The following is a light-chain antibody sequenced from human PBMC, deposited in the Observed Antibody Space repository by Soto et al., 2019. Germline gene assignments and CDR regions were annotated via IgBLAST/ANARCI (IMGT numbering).Light chain of an antibody. CDR3: QQYNSWPPIT. J-gene: IGKJ5*01. Sequence: EVVMTQSPATLSVSPGERATLSRRASESVSRNLAWYQQKPGQAPRLLIYDASTRATGIPDRFSGGGSGTEFTLTIRSLQSEDFVVYYCQQYNSWPPITFGQGTRREIK. V-gene: IGKV3-15*01. CDR1: ESVSRN. CDR2: DAS.